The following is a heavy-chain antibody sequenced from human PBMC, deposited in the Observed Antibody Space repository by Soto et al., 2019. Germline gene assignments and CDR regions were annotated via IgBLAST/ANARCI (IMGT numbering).Heavy chain of an antibody. Sequence: QITLKESGPTLVRPTQTLTLTCTFSGFSLSTSGLGVGWIRQPPGKALEWLALIYWNDDKRYSPSLKARLTITKDTHKNQVVLTMTNMDPVDTARYSSAHRPSGWYLFDYWGQGTLVTVSS. J-gene: IGHJ4*02. CDR1: GFSLSTSGLG. V-gene: IGHV2-5*01. CDR2: IYWNDDK. D-gene: IGHD6-19*01. CDR3: AHRPSGWYLFDY.